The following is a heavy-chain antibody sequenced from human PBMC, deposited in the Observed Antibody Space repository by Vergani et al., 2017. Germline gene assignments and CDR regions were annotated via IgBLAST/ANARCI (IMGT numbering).Heavy chain of an antibody. CDR1: GFTSSYYG. Sequence: QVHLVESGGGVVQPGGSLRLSCVVSGFTSSYYGMHWVRQAPGKGLEWVAVMTYDGTQKYYADSVKGRFTISRDNSKSTLYLQMNSLRTEDTAVYYCATKSCGTPGCQIGYFREWGQGTLVTVSS. CDR3: ATKSCGTPGCQIGYFRE. V-gene: IGHV3-30*03. CDR2: MTYDGTQK. D-gene: IGHD1-1*01. J-gene: IGHJ1*01.